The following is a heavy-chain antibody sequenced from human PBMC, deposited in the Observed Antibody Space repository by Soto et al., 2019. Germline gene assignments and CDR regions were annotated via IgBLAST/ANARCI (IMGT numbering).Heavy chain of an antibody. D-gene: IGHD6-13*01. V-gene: IGHV1-18*04. J-gene: IGHJ4*02. CDR2: ISAYNVNT. CDR3: ARGKENAVWYFEY. CDR1: GYTFTSYG. Sequence: ASGKVSCTASGYTFTSYGISWVRQAPGQGLEGMGWISAYNVNTNYAENLQGRVAMTADTSTSTAYMEMRSLRSDDPAIYYCARGKENAVWYFEYWGKGTLVTVSS.